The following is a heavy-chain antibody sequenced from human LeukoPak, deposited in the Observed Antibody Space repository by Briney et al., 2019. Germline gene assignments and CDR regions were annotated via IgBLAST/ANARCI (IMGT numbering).Heavy chain of an antibody. D-gene: IGHD3-22*01. Sequence: PSETLSLTCAVSGYSISSGYYWGWIRQPPGKGLGWIGSIYHSGSTYYNPSLKSRVTISVDTSKNQSSLKLSSVTAADTAVYYCASPYYYDSSGSPLGAFDIWGQGTMVTVSS. CDR1: GYSISSGYY. J-gene: IGHJ3*02. V-gene: IGHV4-38-2*01. CDR2: IYHSGST. CDR3: ASPYYYDSSGSPLGAFDI.